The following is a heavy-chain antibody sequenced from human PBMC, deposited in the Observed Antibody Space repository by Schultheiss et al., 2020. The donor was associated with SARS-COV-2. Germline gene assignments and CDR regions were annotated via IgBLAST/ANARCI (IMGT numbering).Heavy chain of an antibody. J-gene: IGHJ3*02. CDR1: GFTFSSYE. Sequence: GGSLRLSCAASGFTFSSYEMNWVRQAPGKGLEWVSYISSSGSTIYYADSVKGRFTISRDNAKNSLYLQMNSLRAEDTALYYCAKDMAGDGPDAFDIWGQGTMVTVSS. D-gene: IGHD5-24*01. CDR3: AKDMAGDGPDAFDI. CDR2: ISSSGSTI. V-gene: IGHV3-48*03.